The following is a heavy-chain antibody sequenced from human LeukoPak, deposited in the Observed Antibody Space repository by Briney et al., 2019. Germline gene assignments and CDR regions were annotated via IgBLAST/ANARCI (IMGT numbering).Heavy chain of an antibody. CDR2: IKKDGSEK. J-gene: IGHJ4*02. CDR1: GFTLSSYW. V-gene: IGHV3-7*01. CDR3: ARDLVVVVPAPILDY. D-gene: IGHD2-2*02. Sequence: GGSLRLSCAASGFTLSSYWMSWVRQAPGKGLEWVANIKKDGSEKYSVDSVKGRFTISRDNAKTSLYLQMNTLRAEDTAVYYCARDLVVVVPAPILDYWGQGTLATVSS.